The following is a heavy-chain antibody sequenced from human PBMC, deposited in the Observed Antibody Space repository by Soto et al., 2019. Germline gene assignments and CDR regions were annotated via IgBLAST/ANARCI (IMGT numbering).Heavy chain of an antibody. CDR2: ISSSSSYT. D-gene: IGHD2-2*01. J-gene: IGHJ3*02. V-gene: IGHV3-11*03. CDR3: THQRWGAFEM. Sequence: GGSLRLSCAASGFTFSDYYMSWIRQAPGKGLEWVSYISSSSSYTNYAAPVKGRFTISRDDSKNTLYLQMNSLKTEDTAVYYCTHQRWGAFEMWGQGTMVTVSS. CDR1: GFTFSDYY.